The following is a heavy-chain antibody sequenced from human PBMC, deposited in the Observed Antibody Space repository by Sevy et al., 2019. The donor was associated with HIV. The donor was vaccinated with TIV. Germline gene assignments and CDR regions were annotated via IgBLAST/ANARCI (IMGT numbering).Heavy chain of an antibody. D-gene: IGHD1-26*01. V-gene: IGHV3-7*01. CDR1: GFTLSSYW. CDR3: ARELYSGSYYENY. J-gene: IGHJ4*02. Sequence: GGSLRLSCAASGFTLSSYWMSWVRQAPGKGLEWVANIKQDGSDKYYVDSVKGRLTISRDNAKNSLYLQMNSLRAEDTAVYYCARELYSGSYYENYWGQGTLVTVSS. CDR2: IKQDGSDK.